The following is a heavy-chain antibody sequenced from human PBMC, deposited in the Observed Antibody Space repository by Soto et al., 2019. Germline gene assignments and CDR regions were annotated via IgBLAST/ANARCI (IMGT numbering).Heavy chain of an antibody. CDR1: GGSISSGGYY. CDR3: ARGYCSGGSCGYYYYYGMDV. CDR2: IYYSGST. J-gene: IGHJ6*02. Sequence: QVQLQESGPGLVKPSQTLSLTCTVSGGSISSGGYYWSWIRQHPGKGLEWLGYIYYSGSTYYNPSHKRRVTISVDTSKNQFSLKLSSVTASDTAVYYCARGYCSGGSCGYYYYYGMDVWGQGTTVTVSS. V-gene: IGHV4-31*03. D-gene: IGHD2-15*01.